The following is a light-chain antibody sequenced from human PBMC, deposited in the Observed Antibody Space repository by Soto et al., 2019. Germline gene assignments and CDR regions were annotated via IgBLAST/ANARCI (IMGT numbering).Light chain of an antibody. CDR1: QSISSY. V-gene: IGKV1-39*01. CDR2: AAS. Sequence: DIQMTQSPSSLSASVGDRVTITCRASQSISSYLNWYQQKPGKAPKLLIYAASSLQSGDPSRFSGSVSGTDFTLTISSLQPEDFATYYCQQSYSTPRFGQGTKLEIK. CDR3: QQSYSTPR. J-gene: IGKJ2*03.